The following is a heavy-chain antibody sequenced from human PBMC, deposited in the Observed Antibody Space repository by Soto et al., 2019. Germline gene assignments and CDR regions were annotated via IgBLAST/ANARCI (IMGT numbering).Heavy chain of an antibody. CDR1: GFTFSYHA. D-gene: IGHD1-1*01. CDR2: ISYAGDNK. J-gene: IGHJ6*02. CDR3: ARGTTTSAFSAMDV. V-gene: IGHV3-30-3*01. Sequence: QVQLLESGGGVVQPGRSLRLSCAASGFTFSYHALNWVRQAPGKGLEWVAVISYAGDNKYIAESVKGRFTISRDNSKNTVSLQMNSLRAEETAMYFCARGTTTSAFSAMDVWGQGTTVTVSS.